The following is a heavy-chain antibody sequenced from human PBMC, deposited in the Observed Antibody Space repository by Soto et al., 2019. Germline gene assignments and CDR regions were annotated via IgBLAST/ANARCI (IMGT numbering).Heavy chain of an antibody. V-gene: IGHV3-33*01. CDR2: IWYDGSNK. CDR3: ARRPRTTVTTTYYFDY. CDR1: GFTFSSYG. D-gene: IGHD4-17*01. Sequence: GGSLRLSCAASGFTFSSYGMHWVRQAPGKGLEWVAVIWYDGSNKYYADSVKGRFTISRDNSKNTLYLQMNSLRAEDTAVYYCARRPRTTVTTTYYFDYWGQGTLVTVSS. J-gene: IGHJ4*02.